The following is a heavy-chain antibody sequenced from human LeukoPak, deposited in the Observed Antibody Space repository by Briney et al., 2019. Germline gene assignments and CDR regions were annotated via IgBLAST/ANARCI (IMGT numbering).Heavy chain of an antibody. D-gene: IGHD3-10*01. Sequence: SETLSLTCTVSGYSVSSGYYWDWIRQPPGKGLEWIGYVYHDGSTNYNPSLKSRATMSVDTSKNQFSLKLSSVTAADTAVYYCARASVYSLGSYYNPGFDYWGQGTLVTVSS. CDR3: ARASVYSLGSYYNPGFDY. J-gene: IGHJ4*02. CDR2: VYHDGST. CDR1: GYSVSSGYY. V-gene: IGHV4-61*01.